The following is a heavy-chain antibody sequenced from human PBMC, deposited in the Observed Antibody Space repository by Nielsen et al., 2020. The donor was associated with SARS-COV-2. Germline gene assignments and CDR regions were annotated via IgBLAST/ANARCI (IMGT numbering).Heavy chain of an antibody. D-gene: IGHD6-13*01. CDR3: ARGAAGNWFDP. CDR2: ISYDGSNK. V-gene: IGHV3-33*05. Sequence: GASLQISCAASGFTFSSYGMHWVRQAPGKGLEWVAVISYDGSNKYYADSVKGRFTISRDNSKNTLYLQMNSLRAEDTAVYYCARGAAGNWFDPWGQGTLVTVSS. CDR1: GFTFSSYG. J-gene: IGHJ5*02.